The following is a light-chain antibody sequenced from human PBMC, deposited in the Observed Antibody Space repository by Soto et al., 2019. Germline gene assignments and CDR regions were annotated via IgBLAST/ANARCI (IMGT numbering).Light chain of an antibody. CDR2: KVS. CDR3: MQGTHLVA. V-gene: IGKV2-30*01. J-gene: IGKJ2*01. Sequence: DVVMTQSPLSLAVTLGQPASISCRSSESLVNSDGSTFWNWFQQTPGQSPGRLIYKVSNRDSGVTNIISGSGAGTDFTLKISRVEADDVTVYYCMQGTHLVAFGQGTKLEIK. CDR1: ESLVNSDGSTF.